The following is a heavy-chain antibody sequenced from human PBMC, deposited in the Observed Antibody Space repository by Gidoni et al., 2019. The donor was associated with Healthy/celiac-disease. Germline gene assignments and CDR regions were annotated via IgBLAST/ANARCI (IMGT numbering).Heavy chain of an antibody. V-gene: IGHV3-11*01. CDR2: MSSSGSTI. Sequence: QVQLVVSGGGLVKPGGSLRLSCAASGFTFSDYYMSWIRQAPGKGLEWVSYMSSSGSTIYYADSVKGRFTISRDNAKNSLYLQMNSLRAEDTAVYYCARRRGYCSSTSCFGMDVWGQGTTVTVSS. CDR3: ARRRGYCSSTSCFGMDV. J-gene: IGHJ6*02. CDR1: GFTFSDYY. D-gene: IGHD2-2*01.